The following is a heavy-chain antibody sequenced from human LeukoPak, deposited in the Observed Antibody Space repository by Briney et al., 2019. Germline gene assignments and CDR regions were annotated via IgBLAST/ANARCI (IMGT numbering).Heavy chain of an antibody. CDR2: IYYSGST. D-gene: IGHD3-3*01. V-gene: IGHV4-39*01. CDR1: GGSISSSSYY. J-gene: IGHJ5*02. Sequence: SETLSLTCTVSGGSISSSSYYWGWIRQPPGKGLEWIGSIYYSGSTYYNQSLKSRVTISVDTSKNQFSLKLSSVTAADTAVYYCARQDYDFWSGPNWFDPWGQGTLVTVSS. CDR3: ARQDYDFWSGPNWFDP.